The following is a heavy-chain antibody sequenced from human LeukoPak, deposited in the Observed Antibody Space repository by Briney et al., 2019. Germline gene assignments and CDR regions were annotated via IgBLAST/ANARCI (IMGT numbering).Heavy chain of an antibody. D-gene: IGHD5-12*01. Sequence: GGSLRLSCAVSGFTLSAHWMTWVRQTPGKGLEWVANINQDGSARHYVDSVRGRFTISRDNAKNSIYLQMNSLRAEDTAVYYCARWDIRGTAHQLDYWGQGTLVTVSS. CDR2: INQDGSAR. J-gene: IGHJ4*02. V-gene: IGHV3-7*01. CDR3: ARWDIRGTAHQLDY. CDR1: GFTLSAHW.